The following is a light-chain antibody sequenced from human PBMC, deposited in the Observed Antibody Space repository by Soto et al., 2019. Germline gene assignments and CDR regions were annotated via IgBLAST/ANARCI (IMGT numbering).Light chain of an antibody. V-gene: IGLV2-14*01. CDR1: SRDVGGYNY. CDR2: DVS. CDR3: SSYETSNNFV. Sequence: QSVLTQPASMSGSPGQSITITCTGTSRDVGGYNYVSWYQQFPGKAPRLMIYDVSNRPSGVSNRFSGSKSGNTASLTISALQAEDEAEYYCSSYETSNNFVFGTGTKVTVL. J-gene: IGLJ1*01.